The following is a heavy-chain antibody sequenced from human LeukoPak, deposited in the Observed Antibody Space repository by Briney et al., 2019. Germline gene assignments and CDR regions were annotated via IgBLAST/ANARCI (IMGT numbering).Heavy chain of an antibody. J-gene: IGHJ6*03. CDR2: INAHNGNT. CDR3: ARVEAARRYYYYMDV. D-gene: IGHD6-6*01. V-gene: IGHV1-18*01. CDR1: GYTFTSYG. Sequence: ASVKVSCKASGYTFTSYGISWVRQAPGQGLEGMGWINAHNGNTNYAEKLQGRVTMTTDTSTSTAYMELRSLRSDDTAVYYCARVEAARRYYYYMDVWGKGTTVTVSS.